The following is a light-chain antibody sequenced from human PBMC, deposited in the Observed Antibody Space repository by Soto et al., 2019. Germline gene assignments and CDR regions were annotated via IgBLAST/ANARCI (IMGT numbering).Light chain of an antibody. CDR3: KQYNNWPPIT. CDR2: GAS. CDR1: QSVSSN. V-gene: IGKV3-15*01. Sequence: EIVMTQSPATLSASPGERATLSCRASQSVSSNLAWYQQKPGQAPRLLIYGASTTATGIPARFSGSGSGTEFTLTISSLQSEDFAVYYCKQYNNWPPITYGQGTRLEIK. J-gene: IGKJ5*01.